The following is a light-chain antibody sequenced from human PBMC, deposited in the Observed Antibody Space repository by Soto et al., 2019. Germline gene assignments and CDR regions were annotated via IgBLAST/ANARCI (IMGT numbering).Light chain of an antibody. CDR2: SAC. V-gene: IGKV3-20*01. CDR1: QSVSSNY. Sequence: EIVLTQSPGTLSLSPGERGTLSCRASQSVSSNYLAWYQQKPGQAPRLLIYSACSRATGIPDRFSGSGSGTDFTLTISRLEPEDFAVYYCQYYGSSPLTFGQGTKVEIK. CDR3: QYYGSSPLT. J-gene: IGKJ1*01.